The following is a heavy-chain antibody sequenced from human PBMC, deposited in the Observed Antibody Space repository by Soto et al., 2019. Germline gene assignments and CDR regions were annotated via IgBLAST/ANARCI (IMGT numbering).Heavy chain of an antibody. CDR1: GGSISSGGYS. V-gene: IGHV4-30-2*01. Sequence: ASENLSPPCAVSGGSISSGGYSWSWIRQPPGKGPGWVGYIYHSGRHYYNPSLKSRVTISVDRSKNQFSLKLSSVTAADTAVYYCARERRYGVDYWGQGTLVTVSS. D-gene: IGHD5-12*01. CDR2: IYHSGRH. J-gene: IGHJ4*02. CDR3: ARERRYGVDY.